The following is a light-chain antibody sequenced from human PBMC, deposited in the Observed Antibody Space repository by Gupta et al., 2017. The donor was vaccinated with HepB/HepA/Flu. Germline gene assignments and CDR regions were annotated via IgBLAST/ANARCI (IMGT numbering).Light chain of an antibody. CDR1: SSDVGRYNY. CDR3: SSHAGSNNWAV. V-gene: IGLV2-8*01. Sequence: QSALTQPPSASGSPGQSVTISCTGTSSDVGRYNYVSWYQQHPGKAPKNIIYDVSKRPSGVPDRFSGSQSGNTASLTVSGLQGEDEADYDCSSHAGSNNWAVFGGGTKLTVL. CDR2: DVS. J-gene: IGLJ2*01.